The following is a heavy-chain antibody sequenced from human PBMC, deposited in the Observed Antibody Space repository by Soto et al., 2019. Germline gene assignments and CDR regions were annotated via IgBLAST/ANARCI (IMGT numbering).Heavy chain of an antibody. J-gene: IGHJ4*02. CDR2: ISYDGSNK. Sequence: QVQLVESGGGVVQPGRSLRLSCAASGFSFSSYGMQWVRQAPGKGLEWVAVISYDGSNKYYADSVKDRFTISRDNSKKPLYLQMNSLRADDTAVYYCVAGQYFFDSCGQGTLVTVSS. CDR1: GFSFSSYG. CDR3: VAGQYFFDS. V-gene: IGHV3-30*03. D-gene: IGHD6-19*01.